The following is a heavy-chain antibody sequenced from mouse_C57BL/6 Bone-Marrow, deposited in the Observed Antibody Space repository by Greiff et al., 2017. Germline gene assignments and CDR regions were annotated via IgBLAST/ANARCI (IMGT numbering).Heavy chain of an antibody. CDR2: ISYSGST. Sequence: EVKLMESGPGLAKPSQTLSLTCSVTGYSITSDYWNWIRKFPGNKLEYMGYISYSGSTYYNPSLKSRISITRDTSKNQYYLQLNSVTTEDTATYYCARGLHYCYDPYYFDYWGQGTTLTVSS. CDR3: ARGLHYCYDPYYFDY. J-gene: IGHJ2*01. V-gene: IGHV3-8*01. D-gene: IGHD2-12*01. CDR1: GYSITSDY.